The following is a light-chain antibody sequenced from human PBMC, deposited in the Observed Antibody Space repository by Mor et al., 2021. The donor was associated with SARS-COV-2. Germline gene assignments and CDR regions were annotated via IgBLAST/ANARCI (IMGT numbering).Light chain of an antibody. J-gene: IGKJ3*01. CDR2: CAY. CDR3: QQYNNWPLT. V-gene: IGKV3-15*01. Sequence: SVISKISRYHHKTGHAPRLLKNCAYTRATGIPARFSGSGSGTEFTLTISSLQSEDFAVYYCQQYNNWPLTFGPGT. CDR1: SVISK.